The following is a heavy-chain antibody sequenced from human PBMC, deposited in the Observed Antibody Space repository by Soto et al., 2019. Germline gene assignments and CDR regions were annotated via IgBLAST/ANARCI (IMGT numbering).Heavy chain of an antibody. D-gene: IGHD3-10*01. CDR2: IYNTGST. CDR1: GDSVSTYW. V-gene: IGHV4-59*02. CDR3: ARGPGSSGTYHNYFDY. J-gene: IGHJ4*02. Sequence: SETLSLTCTVSGDSVSTYWWSWIRQPPGKGLEWIAYIYNTGSTNYNPSLMSRVTITLDDNKNQTPLQLRSVTAADTAVYYCARGPGSSGTYHNYFDYWGQGTLVTVSS.